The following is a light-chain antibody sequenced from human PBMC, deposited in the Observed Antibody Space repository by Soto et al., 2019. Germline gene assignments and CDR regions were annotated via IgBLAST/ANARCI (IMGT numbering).Light chain of an antibody. CDR1: GSDVGAYNL. CDR2: EVN. V-gene: IGLV2-23*02. CDR3: CSYAGTVAYV. Sequence: QSALTQPASETGSPAQSITISCAGTGSDVGAYNLVSWYQQHPGKAPKLLICEVNTRPSGISNRFSGSKSGDTASLTISGLQDEDEADYFCCSYAGTVAYVFGTGTKVTFL. J-gene: IGLJ1*01.